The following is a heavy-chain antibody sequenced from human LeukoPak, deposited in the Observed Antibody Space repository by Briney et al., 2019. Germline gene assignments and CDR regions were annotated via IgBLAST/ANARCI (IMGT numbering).Heavy chain of an antibody. Sequence: GGSLRLSCAASGFTFSIYSMNWVRQPPRKGLEWVSSISSSSSYIYYADSVKGRFTISRDNAKNTLYLQMNSLRAEDTAVYYCARDFGKALDYWGQGTLVTVSS. D-gene: IGHD3-10*01. CDR1: GFTFSIYS. J-gene: IGHJ4*02. CDR3: ARDFGKALDY. V-gene: IGHV3-21*01. CDR2: ISSSSSYI.